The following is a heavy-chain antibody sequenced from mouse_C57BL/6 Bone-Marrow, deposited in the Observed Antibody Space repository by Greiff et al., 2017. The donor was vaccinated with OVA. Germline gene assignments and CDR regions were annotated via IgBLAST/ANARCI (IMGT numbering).Heavy chain of an antibody. CDR3: ARSDYYGSSYFYYFDY. D-gene: IGHD1-1*01. J-gene: IGHJ2*01. CDR1: GYTFTSYW. Sequence: QVKQSGAELVRPGTSVKLSCKASGYTFTSYWMHWVKQRPGQGLEWIGVIDPSDSYTNYNQKFKGKATLTVDTSSSTAYMQLSSLTSEDSAVYYCARSDYYGSSYFYYFDYWGQGTTLTVSS. V-gene: IGHV1-59*01. CDR2: IDPSDSYT.